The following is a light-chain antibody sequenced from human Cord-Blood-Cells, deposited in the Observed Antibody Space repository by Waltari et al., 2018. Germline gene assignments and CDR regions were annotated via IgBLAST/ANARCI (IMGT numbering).Light chain of an antibody. CDR3: QQYNNWPPWT. CDR1: QSVSSN. Sequence: EIVLTQSPATLSVSAGARATPSCRASQSVSSNLAWYQQKPGQAPRLLIYGASTRATGIPARFSGSGSGTEFTLTISSLQSEDFAVYYCQQYNNWPPWTFGQGTKVEIK. V-gene: IGKV3-15*01. CDR2: GAS. J-gene: IGKJ1*01.